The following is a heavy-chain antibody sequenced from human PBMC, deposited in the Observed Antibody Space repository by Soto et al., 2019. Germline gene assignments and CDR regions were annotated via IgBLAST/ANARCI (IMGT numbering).Heavy chain of an antibody. D-gene: IGHD2-21*02. Sequence: PSETLSLTCTVSGGSISSGDYYWSWIRQPPGKGLEWIGYIYYSGSTYYNPSLKSRVTISVDTSKNQFSLKLSSVTAADTAVYYCARAPELGELGGDCYSCYYYYGMDVWGQGTTVTVSS. V-gene: IGHV4-30-4*01. CDR3: ARAPELGELGGDCYSCYYYYGMDV. J-gene: IGHJ6*02. CDR2: IYYSGST. CDR1: GGSISSGDYY.